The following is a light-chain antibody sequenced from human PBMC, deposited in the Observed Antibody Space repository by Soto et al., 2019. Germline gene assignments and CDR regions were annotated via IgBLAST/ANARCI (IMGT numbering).Light chain of an antibody. CDR3: MQALQIPPT. V-gene: IGKV2-28*01. CDR1: QSLLHSNGYNF. J-gene: IGKJ1*01. CDR2: LGS. Sequence: DIVMTQSPLSLPVTPGEPASISCRSSQSLLHSNGYNFLDWYLQKPGQSPQLLIYLGSNRASGVTDRFSGSGSGSDVTLTISRVEAEDVGVYYCMQALQIPPTFGLGTRVEIK.